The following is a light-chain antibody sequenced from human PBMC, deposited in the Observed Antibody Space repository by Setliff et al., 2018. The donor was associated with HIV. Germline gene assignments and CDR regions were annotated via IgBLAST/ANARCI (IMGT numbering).Light chain of an antibody. CDR3: ASRRVGSTPYV. Sequence: QSVLTQPASVSGSPGQSITISCTGTSSDVGYYNRVSWFQQPPGAVPRLMIYEVSSRPSGVPDRFSGSKSGNTASLTISGLQADDEGDYYCASRRVGSTPYVFGTGTKVTVL. V-gene: IGLV2-18*02. CDR2: EVS. J-gene: IGLJ1*01. CDR1: SSDVGYYNR.